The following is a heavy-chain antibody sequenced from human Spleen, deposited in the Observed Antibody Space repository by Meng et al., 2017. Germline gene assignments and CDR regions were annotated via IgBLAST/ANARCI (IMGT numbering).Heavy chain of an antibody. CDR1: GGTFSSYA. CDR3: AGGIAARRHWFDP. CDR2: IIPIFGTA. V-gene: IGHV1-69*06. D-gene: IGHD6-6*01. J-gene: IGHJ5*02. Sequence: SVTVSRKGSGGTFSSYAISWARQAPGQGPEWMGGIIPIFGTANYAQKFQGRVTITADKSTRTAYMEVSGQRAEDTAVYYCAGGIAARRHWFDPWGQGTLVTVSS.